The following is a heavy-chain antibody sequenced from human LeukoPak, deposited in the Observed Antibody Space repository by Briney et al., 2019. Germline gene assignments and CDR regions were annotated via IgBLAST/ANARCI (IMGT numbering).Heavy chain of an antibody. V-gene: IGHV3-53*01. CDR1: GFTFSDYY. Sequence: GGSLRLSCAASGFTFSDYYMSWIRQAPGKGLEWVSVIYSGGGTYYADSVKGRFTISRDNSKNTLYLQMNSLRAEDTAVYYCARVQWLSFDYWGQGTLVTVSS. CDR2: IYSGGGT. J-gene: IGHJ4*02. CDR3: ARVQWLSFDY. D-gene: IGHD3-22*01.